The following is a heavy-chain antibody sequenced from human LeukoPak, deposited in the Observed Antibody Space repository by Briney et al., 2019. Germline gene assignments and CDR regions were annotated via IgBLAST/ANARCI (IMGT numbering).Heavy chain of an antibody. CDR3: ARKVSTGTHYYFYGMDV. J-gene: IGHJ6*02. CDR1: GFTSYSYA. CDR2: ISGDAAKT. D-gene: IGHD1-7*01. V-gene: IGHV3-23*01. Sequence: GGSLRLSCAASGFTSYSYAMSWVRQAPGKGLEWVSGISGDAAKTYYADSVKGRFTISRDNSKNTVFLQMNSLRADDTALYYCARKVSTGTHYYFYGMDVWGQGTTVTVSS.